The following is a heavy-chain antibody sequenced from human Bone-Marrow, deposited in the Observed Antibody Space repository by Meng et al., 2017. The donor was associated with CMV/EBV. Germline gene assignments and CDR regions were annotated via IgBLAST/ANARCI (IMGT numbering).Heavy chain of an antibody. Sequence: GESLKISCAASGFSFNENTMNWVRQAPGKGLEWVSSISSSSSYIYYADSVKGRFTISRDNAKNSLYLQMNSPRAEDTAVYYCARDRGYSYGYRAFDIWGQGTMVTVSS. CDR3: ARDRGYSYGYRAFDI. D-gene: IGHD5-18*01. V-gene: IGHV3-21*01. J-gene: IGHJ3*02. CDR2: ISSSSSYI. CDR1: GFSFNENT.